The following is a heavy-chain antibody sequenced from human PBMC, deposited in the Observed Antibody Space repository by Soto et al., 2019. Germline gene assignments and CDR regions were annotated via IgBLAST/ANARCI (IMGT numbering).Heavy chain of an antibody. CDR3: ARLFWAQYDFWSGYPLEGGY. Sequence: SETLSLTCTVSGGSISSSSYYWGWIRQPPGKGLEWIGSIYYSGSTYYNPSLKSRVTISVDTSKNQFSLKLSSVTAADTAVYYCARLFWAQYDFWSGYPLEGGYWGQGTLVTVSS. CDR2: IYYSGST. CDR1: GGSISSSSYY. J-gene: IGHJ4*02. D-gene: IGHD3-3*01. V-gene: IGHV4-39*01.